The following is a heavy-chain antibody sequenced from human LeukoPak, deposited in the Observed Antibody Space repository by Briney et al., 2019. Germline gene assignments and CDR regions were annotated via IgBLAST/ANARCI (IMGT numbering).Heavy chain of an antibody. V-gene: IGHV4-39*01. J-gene: IGHJ5*02. D-gene: IGHD2-15*01. CDR1: GGSCSDYY. CDR3: ARALAYCSGGSCARGYNWFDP. Sequence: SVTLSLTCAVCGGSCSDYYWSWIRQPPGKGLEWIGSIYYGGSTYYNPSLKSRVTISVDTSMNQFSLKLSFVTTADTAVYYCARALAYCSGGSCARGYNWFDPWGQGTLVTVPS. CDR2: IYYGGST.